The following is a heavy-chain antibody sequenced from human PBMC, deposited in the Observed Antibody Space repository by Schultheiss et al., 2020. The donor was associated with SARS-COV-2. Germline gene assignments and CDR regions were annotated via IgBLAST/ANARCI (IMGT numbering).Heavy chain of an antibody. Sequence: SETLSLTCTVSGGSVSSGSYYWSWIRQPPGKGLEWIGYIYYSGSTNYNPSLKSRVTISVDTSKNQFSLKLSSVTAADTAVYYCARAHTTYAFDIWGQGTMVTVSS. V-gene: IGHV4-61*01. CDR3: ARAHTTYAFDI. CDR2: IYYSGST. J-gene: IGHJ3*02. D-gene: IGHD1-14*01. CDR1: GGSVSSGSYY.